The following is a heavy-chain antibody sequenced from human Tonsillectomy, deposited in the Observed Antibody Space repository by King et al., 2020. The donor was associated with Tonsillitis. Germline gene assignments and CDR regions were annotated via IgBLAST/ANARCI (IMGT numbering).Heavy chain of an antibody. CDR2: IVVGSGNT. CDR1: GFTFTSSA. D-gene: IGHD3-3*01. Sequence: VQLVESGPEVRKPGTSVKVSCKASGFTFTSSAVQWVRQARGQRLEWIGWIVVGSGNTNYAQKFQERVTITRDMSTSTAYMELSSLRSEDTAVYYCAAGSDFWSGYIDYYYYYAMDVWGQGTTVTVSS. J-gene: IGHJ6*02. V-gene: IGHV1-58*01. CDR3: AAGSDFWSGYIDYYYYYAMDV.